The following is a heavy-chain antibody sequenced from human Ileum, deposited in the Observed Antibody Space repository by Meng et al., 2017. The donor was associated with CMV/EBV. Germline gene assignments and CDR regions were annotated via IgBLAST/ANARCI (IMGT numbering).Heavy chain of an antibody. CDR3: ARQEELWGYFDY. V-gene: IGHV4-30-4*01. Sequence: VQLQESGPGLVKPSQTLSLTCTGSGDSISSGHYYWSWIRQTPGKGLEWIGHIHDSGSTYYNPSLQSRVTISVDTSKNQFSLKLNSVTAADTAVYYCARQEELWGYFDYWGQGTLVTVSS. CDR1: GDSISSGHYY. CDR2: IHDSGST. J-gene: IGHJ4*02. D-gene: IGHD1-7*01.